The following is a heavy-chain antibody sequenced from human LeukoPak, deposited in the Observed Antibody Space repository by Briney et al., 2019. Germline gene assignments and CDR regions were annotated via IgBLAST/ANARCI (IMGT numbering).Heavy chain of an antibody. CDR3: TRTGLGYRLGNGLDA. J-gene: IGHJ5*02. V-gene: IGHV3-30*04. CDR1: GFTIIGYS. CDR2: ISHDATE. Sequence: GGSLRLSCAASGFTIIGYSMYWVRQAPGKGLEFVASISHDATERYRESVKGRFTISRDTSKNTVYLQMNTLRAEDSALYYCTRTGLGYRLGNGLDAWGQGTQVTVSS. D-gene: IGHD5-18*01.